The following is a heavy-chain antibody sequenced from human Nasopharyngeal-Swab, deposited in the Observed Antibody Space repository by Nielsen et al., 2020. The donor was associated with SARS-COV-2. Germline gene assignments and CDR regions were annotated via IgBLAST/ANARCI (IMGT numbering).Heavy chain of an antibody. Sequence: GESLKISCAASGLTFSSYGMHWVRQAPGKVLEWVAVIWYDGSNKYYAGSVKGRFTISRDNSKNTLYLQMNSLRAEDTAVYYCASKALGYYYMDVWGKGTTVTVSS. D-gene: IGHD3-16*01. V-gene: IGHV3-33*01. CDR2: IWYDGSNK. CDR1: GLTFSSYG. J-gene: IGHJ6*03. CDR3: ASKALGYYYMDV.